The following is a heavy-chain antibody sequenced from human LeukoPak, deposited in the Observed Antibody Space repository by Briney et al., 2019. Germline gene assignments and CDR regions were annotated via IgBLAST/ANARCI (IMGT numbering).Heavy chain of an antibody. J-gene: IGHJ5*02. CDR1: GYTFTGYY. V-gene: IGHV1-2*02. D-gene: IGHD3-22*01. Sequence: GASVKVSCKASGYTFTGYYMHWVRQAPGQGLEWMGWINPNSGGTNYAQKFQGRVTMTRDTSISTAYMELSRLRSDDTAVYYCARGGTDYDNTAFPLLDPWGQGTLVTVSS. CDR3: ARGGTDYDNTAFPLLDP. CDR2: INPNSGGT.